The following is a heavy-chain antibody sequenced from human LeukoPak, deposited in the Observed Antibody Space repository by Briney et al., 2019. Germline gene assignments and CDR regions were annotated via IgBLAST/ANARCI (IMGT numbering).Heavy chain of an antibody. D-gene: IGHD3-10*01. J-gene: IGHJ4*02. V-gene: IGHV3-7*03. CDR1: GFTFSSYA. Sequence: PGASLRLSCAASGFTFSSYAMSWVRQAPGKGLEWVANIKPDGSEKYYVDSVKGRFAISRDNAKNSLYLQMDSLRAEDTAMFYCAREPPIWGRGLDYWGQGTLVTVSS. CDR2: IKPDGSEK. CDR3: AREPPIWGRGLDY.